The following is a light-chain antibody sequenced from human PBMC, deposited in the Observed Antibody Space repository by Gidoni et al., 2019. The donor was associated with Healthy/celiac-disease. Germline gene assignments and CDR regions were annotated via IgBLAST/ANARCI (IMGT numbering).Light chain of an antibody. CDR3: QQYDNLLGT. CDR2: AAS. V-gene: IGKV1-33*01. J-gene: IGKJ3*01. Sequence: DIQMTQSPSSLSASVGDRVTITCQASQDISNYLNWYQQKPGKAPKLLIYAASNLETGVPSRFSGSGSGTDFTFTISSLQPEDIATYYCQQYDNLLGTFGPGTKVDIK. CDR1: QDISNY.